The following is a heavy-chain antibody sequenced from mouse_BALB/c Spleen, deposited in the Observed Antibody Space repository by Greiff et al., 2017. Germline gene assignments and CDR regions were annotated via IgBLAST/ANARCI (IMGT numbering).Heavy chain of an antibody. Sequence: QVQLMESGAELVRPGSSVKISCKASGYAFSSYWMNWVKQRPGQGLEWIGMIYPGDGDTNYNGKFKGKATLTADTSSSTAYMQFNSLTSEDSAVYYCARFYYGYAMDYWGQGTSVTVSS. CDR3: ARFYYGYAMDY. CDR1: GYAFSSYW. CDR2: IYPGDGDT. D-gene: IGHD2-1*01. V-gene: IGHV1-80*01. J-gene: IGHJ4*01.